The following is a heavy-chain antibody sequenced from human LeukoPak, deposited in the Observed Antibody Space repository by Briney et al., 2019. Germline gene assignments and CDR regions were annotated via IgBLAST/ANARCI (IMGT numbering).Heavy chain of an antibody. Sequence: GASVKVSCKTSGYTFTNYGISWVRQAPGQGLEWMGWISGYNGNPRYAQKVQGRVTMTTDTSTNTAYMEVNSLRSDDTAIYYYARDPSLAVAGIRLFDYWGQGTLVIVSS. CDR2: ISGYNGNP. CDR3: ARDPSLAVAGIRLFDY. J-gene: IGHJ4*02. V-gene: IGHV1-18*01. D-gene: IGHD6-19*01. CDR1: GYTFTNYG.